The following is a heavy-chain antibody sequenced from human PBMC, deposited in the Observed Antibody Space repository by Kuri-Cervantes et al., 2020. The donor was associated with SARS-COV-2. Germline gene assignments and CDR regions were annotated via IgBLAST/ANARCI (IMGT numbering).Heavy chain of an antibody. CDR1: GFTFSSYG. D-gene: IGHD3-3*01. V-gene: IGHV3-30*02. CDR3: AKDFWSGYYYFDY. Sequence: GESLKISCAASGFTFSSYGMHWVRQAPGKGLEWVAFIRYDGSNKYYADSAKGRFTISRDNSKNTLYLQMNSLRAEDTAVYCCAKDFWSGYYYFDYWGQGTLVTVSS. CDR2: IRYDGSNK. J-gene: IGHJ4*02.